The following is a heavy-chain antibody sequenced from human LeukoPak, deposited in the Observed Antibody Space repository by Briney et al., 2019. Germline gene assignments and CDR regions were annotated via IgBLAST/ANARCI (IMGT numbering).Heavy chain of an antibody. CDR3: AKDSNWNRKYYFDY. Sequence: PGGSLRLSCAASGFTFDDYAMHWVRQAPGKGLEWVSGISWNSGSIGYADSVKGRFTISRDNAKNSLYLQMNSLRAEDTALYYCAKDSNWNRKYYFDYWGQGTLVTVSS. CDR1: GFTFDDYA. J-gene: IGHJ4*02. V-gene: IGHV3-9*01. D-gene: IGHD1-20*01. CDR2: ISWNSGSI.